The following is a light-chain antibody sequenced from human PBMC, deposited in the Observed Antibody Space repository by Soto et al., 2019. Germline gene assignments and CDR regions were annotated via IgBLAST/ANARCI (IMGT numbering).Light chain of an antibody. J-gene: IGKJ1*01. CDR3: QQRSNWPLGT. Sequence: EILLTHSPATLSLSPGERATLSCRASQSVGTSLAWYQQKPGQPPRLLISDASDRATGIPAKFSGGGSGTDFNITISSLDPEDSAVYYCQQRSNWPLGTFGQGTKVDIK. CDR1: QSVGTS. V-gene: IGKV3-11*01. CDR2: DAS.